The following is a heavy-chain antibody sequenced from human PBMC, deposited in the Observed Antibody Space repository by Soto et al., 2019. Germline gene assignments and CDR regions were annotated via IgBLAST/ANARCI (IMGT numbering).Heavy chain of an antibody. J-gene: IGHJ3*02. Sequence: QVQLQQWGAGLLKPSETLSLTCAVYGGSFSGYYWSWIRQPPGKGLEWIGEINHSGSTNYNPSLKSRATISVDTSKNHFSLKLSSVTAADTAVYYCARGPRRIRRAFDIWGQGTMVTVSS. CDR2: INHSGST. CDR1: GGSFSGYY. V-gene: IGHV4-34*01. CDR3: ARGPRRIRRAFDI.